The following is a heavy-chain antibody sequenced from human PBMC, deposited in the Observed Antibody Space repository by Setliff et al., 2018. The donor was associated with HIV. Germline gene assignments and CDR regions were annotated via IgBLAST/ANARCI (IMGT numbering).Heavy chain of an antibody. CDR2: IYWDNDK. CDR1: GFSLTTSGVG. J-gene: IGHJ4*02. CDR3: GRWGHGYNSYDH. Sequence: SGPTLVNPTQTLTLTCTFSGFSLTTSGVGVGWIRQPPGKALEWLALIYWDNDKRYSPSLKTRLTITRDTSKNQVVLTMTNVDSADTAVYYCGRWGHGYNSYDHWGQGTLVTVSS. V-gene: IGHV2-5*02. D-gene: IGHD5-12*01.